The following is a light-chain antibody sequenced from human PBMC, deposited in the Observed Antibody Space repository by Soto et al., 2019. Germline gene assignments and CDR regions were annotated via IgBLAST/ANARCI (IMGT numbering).Light chain of an antibody. CDR1: QSVTSNY. Sequence: EIVLTQSPGTLSLSPGERATLSCRASQSVTSNYLVWYQQKPGQAPRLLMYSASSRATGIPDRFSGSGSGTDFTLTISRLEPEDFAVYYCQQYGSSPTFGQGTRLEIK. CDR2: SAS. V-gene: IGKV3-20*01. CDR3: QQYGSSPT. J-gene: IGKJ5*01.